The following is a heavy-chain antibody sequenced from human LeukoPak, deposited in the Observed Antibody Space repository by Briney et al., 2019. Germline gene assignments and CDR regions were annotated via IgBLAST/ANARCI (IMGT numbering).Heavy chain of an antibody. D-gene: IGHD2-21*02. CDR2: IYYSGST. CDR3: ASSPYCGGDCYHFDY. CDR1: GGSISSGDYY. V-gene: IGHV4-30-4*01. Sequence: SQTLSLTCTVSGGSISSGDYYWSWIRQPPGKGLEWIGYIYYSGSTYYNPSLKSRVTISVDTSKNQFSPKLSSVTAADTAVYYCASSPYCGGDCYHFDYWGQGTLVTVSS. J-gene: IGHJ4*02.